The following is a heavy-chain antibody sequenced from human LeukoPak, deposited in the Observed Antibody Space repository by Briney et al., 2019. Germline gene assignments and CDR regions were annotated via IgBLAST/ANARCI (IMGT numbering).Heavy chain of an antibody. J-gene: IGHJ5*02. CDR3: ARDPVRTIVVVVAATPTWFDP. CDR1: GYTFTSYY. Sequence: ASVKVSCKASGYTFTSYYMHWVRQAPGQGLEWMGIINPSGGSTSYAQKFQGRVTMTRDTSTSTVYMELSSLRSDDTAVYYCARDPVRTIVVVVAATPTWFDPWGQGTLVTVSS. V-gene: IGHV1-46*01. D-gene: IGHD2-15*01. CDR2: INPSGGST.